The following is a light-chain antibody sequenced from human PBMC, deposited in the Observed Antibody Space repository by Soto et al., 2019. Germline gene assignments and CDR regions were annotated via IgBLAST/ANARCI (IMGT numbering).Light chain of an antibody. CDR3: QQYNIYPWT. J-gene: IGKJ1*01. CDR1: QSISSW. V-gene: IGKV1-5*01. CDR2: DAS. Sequence: DIQMTQSPSTLSASVGDRVTITCRASQSISSWLAWYQQKPGKAPNLLICDASSLESGVPSRFSGSGSGTEFTLTIRSLQPDDFATYYCQQYNIYPWTFGQGTKVEIK.